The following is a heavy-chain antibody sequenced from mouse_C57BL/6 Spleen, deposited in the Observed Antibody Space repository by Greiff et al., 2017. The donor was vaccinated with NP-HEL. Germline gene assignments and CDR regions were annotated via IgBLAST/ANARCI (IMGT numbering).Heavy chain of an antibody. V-gene: IGHV1-64*01. J-gene: IGHJ3*01. D-gene: IGHD2-2*01. CDR3: ASFMVTTGFAY. Sequence: QVQLQQPGAELVKPGASVKLSCKASGYTFTSYWMHWVKQRPGQGLEWIGMIHPNSGSTNYNEKFKGKATLTVDKSSSTAYMQLSSLTSEDSAVYYCASFMVTTGFAYWGQGTLVTVSA. CDR1: GYTFTSYW. CDR2: IHPNSGST.